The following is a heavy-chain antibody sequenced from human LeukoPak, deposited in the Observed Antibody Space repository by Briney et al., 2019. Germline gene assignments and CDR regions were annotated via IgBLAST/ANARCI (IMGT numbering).Heavy chain of an antibody. V-gene: IGHV3-11*01. D-gene: IGHD5-12*01. Sequence: GGSLRLSCAASGFIFSDYYMSSIRQAPGKGLEWVSYISSSGSTMYYTDSVKGRFTISRDNAKDSLYLQMNSLRAEDTAVYYCARDPGSGYEEHFDYWGQGTLVTVSS. J-gene: IGHJ4*02. CDR2: ISSSGSTM. CDR1: GFIFSDYY. CDR3: ARDPGSGYEEHFDY.